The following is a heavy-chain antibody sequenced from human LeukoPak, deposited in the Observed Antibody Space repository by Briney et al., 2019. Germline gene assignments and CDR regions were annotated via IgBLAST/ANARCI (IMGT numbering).Heavy chain of an antibody. CDR1: GFIFDDFT. D-gene: IGHD5-12*01. J-gene: IGHJ4*02. CDR3: AKGDVDSPMNFYH. CDR2: INWDGGST. V-gene: IGHV3-43*01. Sequence: PGGSLRLSCAASGFIFDDFTIHWVSQVPGKGLEWVSLINWDGGSTYYADSVKGRFTISRDNSKNSLYLQMASLTTEDTAFYYCAKGDVDSPMNFYHWGQGTLVTVSS.